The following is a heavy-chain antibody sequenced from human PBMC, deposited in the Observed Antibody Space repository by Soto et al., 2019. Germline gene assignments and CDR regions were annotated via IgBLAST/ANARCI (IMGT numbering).Heavy chain of an antibody. CDR2: ISTYNGDT. CDR3: ARGYCSFTSCPFDF. V-gene: IGHV1-18*01. CDR1: GYTFTSFG. D-gene: IGHD2-2*01. J-gene: IGHJ4*02. Sequence: HVQLVQSGAEVKKPGASLNVSCKASGYTFTSFGISWVRQVPGQGLEWMGWISTYNGDTNYAQHLQGRVTMTTDTSTSTAYMELRSLRSDDTAVYYCARGYCSFTSCPFDFWGQGALVTVSS.